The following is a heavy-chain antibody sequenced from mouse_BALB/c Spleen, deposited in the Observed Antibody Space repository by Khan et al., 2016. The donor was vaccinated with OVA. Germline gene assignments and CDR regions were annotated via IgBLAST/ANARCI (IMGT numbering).Heavy chain of an antibody. CDR3: ASEGNYYAPFAY. Sequence: VRLQQSGAELVKPGASVKLSCTASGFNIKDTYMHWVKQRPEQGLEWIGRIDPANGNTKYDPKFQGKATITAVTSSNTAYLQLSSLTSEDTAVCYWASEGNYYAPFAYWGQGTLVTVSA. V-gene: IGHV14-3*02. CDR1: GFNIKDTY. D-gene: IGHD2-1*01. CDR2: IDPANGNT. J-gene: IGHJ3*01.